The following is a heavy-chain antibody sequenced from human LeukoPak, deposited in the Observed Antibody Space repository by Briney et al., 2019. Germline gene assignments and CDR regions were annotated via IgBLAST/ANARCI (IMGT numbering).Heavy chain of an antibody. Sequence: GESLKISCKGSGYSFTSYWIGWVRQMPGKGLEWMGIIYPGDSDTRYSPSFQGQVTTSADKSISTAYLQWSSLKASDTAMYYCARGGYCSSTSCYNNWFDPWGQGTLVTVSS. CDR1: GYSFTSYW. CDR2: IYPGDSDT. J-gene: IGHJ5*02. D-gene: IGHD2-2*02. CDR3: ARGGYCSSTSCYNNWFDP. V-gene: IGHV5-51*01.